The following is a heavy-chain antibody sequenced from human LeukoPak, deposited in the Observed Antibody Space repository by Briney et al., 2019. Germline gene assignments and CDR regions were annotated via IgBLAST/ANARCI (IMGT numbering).Heavy chain of an antibody. CDR1: GDPISNYY. V-gene: IGHV4-59*08. D-gene: IGHD6-13*01. CDR2: IYYTGSS. CDR3: ARQSPFSSTVAFFLDS. J-gene: IGHJ4*02. Sequence: SSETLSLTCTVSGDPISNYYWSWIRQLPGKGLEWIGYIYYTGSSSYNPSLKSRVTMSLDTSRKNISLKLTSVTAGDTAMYYCARQSPFSSTVAFFLDSWGQGTLVTVSS.